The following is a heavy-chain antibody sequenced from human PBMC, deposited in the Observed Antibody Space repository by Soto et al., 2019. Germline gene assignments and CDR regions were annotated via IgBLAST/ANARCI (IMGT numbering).Heavy chain of an antibody. CDR1: GFTFSSYS. D-gene: IGHD6-19*01. J-gene: IGHJ4*02. V-gene: IGHV3-21*01. CDR3: ATAYSSGWYQGIDY. CDR2: ISSSSSYI. Sequence: PGGSLRLSCAASGFTFSSYSMNWVRQAPGKGLEWVSSISSSSSYIYYADSVKGRFTISRDNAKNSLYLQMNSLRAEDTAVYYCATAYSSGWYQGIDYWGQGTLVTVSS.